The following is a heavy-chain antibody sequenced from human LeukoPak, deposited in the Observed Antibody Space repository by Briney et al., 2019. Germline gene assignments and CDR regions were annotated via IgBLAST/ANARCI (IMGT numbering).Heavy chain of an antibody. V-gene: IGHV1-18*01. J-gene: IGHJ6*03. CDR1: GGTFSSYG. CDR2: ISAYNGNT. D-gene: IGHD2-2*02. CDR3: ASGARGYCSSTSCYKDYYYYCMDV. Sequence: ASVKVSCKASGGTFSSYGISWVRQAPGQGLEWMGWISAYNGNTNYAQKLQGRVTMTTDTSTSTAYMELRSLRSDDTAVYYCASGARGYCSSTSCYKDYYYYCMDVWGKGTTVTVSS.